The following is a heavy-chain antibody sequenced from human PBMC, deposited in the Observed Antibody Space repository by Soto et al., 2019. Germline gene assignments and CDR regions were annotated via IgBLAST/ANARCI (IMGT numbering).Heavy chain of an antibody. CDR1: GFTFSSYA. CDR3: GRDPDVTGRYYFDY. J-gene: IGHJ4*01. Sequence: QVQLVESGGGVVQPGRSLRLSCAASGFTFSSYAMHWVRQAPGKGLEWVAVISYDGSNKYYADSVKGRFTISRDNSKNTLYLQMDSLRGGDTGVYYCGRDPDVTGRYYFDYWGQGTLVTGSS. D-gene: IGHD1-20*01. CDR2: ISYDGSNK. V-gene: IGHV3-30-3*01.